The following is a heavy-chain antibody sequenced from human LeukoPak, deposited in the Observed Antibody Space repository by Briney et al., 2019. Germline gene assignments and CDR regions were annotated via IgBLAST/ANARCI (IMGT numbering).Heavy chain of an antibody. CDR1: GYTFTSYD. CDR3: ASRGYSGYVGDY. V-gene: IGHV1-8*01. Sequence: ASVKVSCKASGYTFTSYDINWVRQATGQGLEWMGWMNPNSGNTGYAQKFQGRVTMTRDTSISTAYMELSRLRSDDTAVYYCASRGYSGYVGDYWGQGTLVTVSS. CDR2: MNPNSGNT. J-gene: IGHJ4*02. D-gene: IGHD5-12*01.